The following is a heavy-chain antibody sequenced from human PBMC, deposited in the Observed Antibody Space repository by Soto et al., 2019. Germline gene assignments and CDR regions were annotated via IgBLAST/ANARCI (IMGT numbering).Heavy chain of an antibody. Sequence: QEQLVQSGAEVKKPGASVRVACKASGYTFTDYYIHWLRQAPGQGLEWMGWVNPHSGATKFAQKFQGSVTMTSDMSISTAYMDLPGLKSDDTAVYYCARPPHPWEPYAFHIWGPGTLVTVSS. D-gene: IGHD1-26*01. CDR3: ARPPHPWEPYAFHI. V-gene: IGHV1-2*04. CDR1: GYTFTDYY. CDR2: VNPHSGAT. J-gene: IGHJ3*02.